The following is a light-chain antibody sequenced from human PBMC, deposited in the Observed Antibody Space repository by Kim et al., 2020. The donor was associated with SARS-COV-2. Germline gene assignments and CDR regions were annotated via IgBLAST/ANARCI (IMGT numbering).Light chain of an antibody. CDR2: GKN. Sequence: VALGQTVRITCQGDSLRSYYATWYQQKPGQAPILVIYGKNNRPSGIPDRFSGSSAGNTASLTITGAQAEDEADYHCNSRDSNDNVVFGGGTSLTVL. CDR3: NSRDSNDNVV. CDR1: SLRSYY. V-gene: IGLV3-19*01. J-gene: IGLJ2*01.